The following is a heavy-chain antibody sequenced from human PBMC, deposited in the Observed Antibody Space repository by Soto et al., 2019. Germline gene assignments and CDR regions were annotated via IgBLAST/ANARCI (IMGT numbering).Heavy chain of an antibody. D-gene: IGHD2-2*01. CDR1: GGTFSSSA. Sequence: SVKVSCTASGGTFSSSAISWVRQAPGQGLEWMGGIIPIFGTANYAQKFQGRVTMTRNTSITTAYMELSSLRSEDTAVYYCARDKGSSSWHSFEYWGQGTLVTVSS. J-gene: IGHJ4*02. CDR3: ARDKGSSSWHSFEY. CDR2: IIPIFGTA. V-gene: IGHV1-69*05.